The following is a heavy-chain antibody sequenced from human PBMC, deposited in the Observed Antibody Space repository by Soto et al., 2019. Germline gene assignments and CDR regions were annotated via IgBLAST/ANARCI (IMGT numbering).Heavy chain of an antibody. CDR2: ISTYSGDT. V-gene: IGHV1-18*01. J-gene: IGHJ5*02. Sequence: QVHLVQSGVEVKTPGASVKVSCQASGYTFFTYDISWVRQAPGQGLEWMGWISTYSGDTKYAQKLQGRVTMTTDTSTTTAYLELRSLRSEDPAVYYCARHHGPTTSENWFDPWGQVTLVTVSS. D-gene: IGHD5-12*01. CDR3: ARHHGPTTSENWFDP. CDR1: GYTFFTYD.